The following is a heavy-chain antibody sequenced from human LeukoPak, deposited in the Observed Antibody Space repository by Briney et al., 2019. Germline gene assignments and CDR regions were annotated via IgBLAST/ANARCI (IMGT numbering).Heavy chain of an antibody. Sequence: SVKVSCTASGGTFGSYAISWVRQAPGQGLETMGGIIPIFGTANYAQKFQGRVTITADESTSTAYMELSSLRSEDTAVYYCASRFSGSYYSDYYYSMDVWGQGTTVTVSS. V-gene: IGHV1-69*13. J-gene: IGHJ6*02. CDR1: GGTFGSYA. D-gene: IGHD1-26*01. CDR2: IIPIFGTA. CDR3: ASRFSGSYYSDYYYSMDV.